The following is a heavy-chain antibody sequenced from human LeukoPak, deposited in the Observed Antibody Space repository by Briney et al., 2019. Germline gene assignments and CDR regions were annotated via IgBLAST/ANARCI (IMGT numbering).Heavy chain of an antibody. D-gene: IGHD6-13*01. CDR1: GGSISSYY. CDR2: IYYSGST. V-gene: IGHV4-59*01. CDR3: ARLYSSSWCVDY. J-gene: IGHJ4*02. Sequence: SETLSLTCTVSGGSISSYYWSWIRQPPGKGLEWIGYIYYSGSTNYNPSLKSRVTISVDTSKNQFSLKLSSVTAADTAVYYCARLYSSSWCVDYWGQGTLVTVSS.